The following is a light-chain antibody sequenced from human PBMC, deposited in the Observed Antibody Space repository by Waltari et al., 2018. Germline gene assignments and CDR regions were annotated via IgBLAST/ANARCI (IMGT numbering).Light chain of an antibody. J-gene: IGKJ1*01. CDR2: DAS. Sequence: EIVLTQSPATLSLPPGEGATLSCRASQSVSSQLVWYQQKRGQAPRLLIYDASNRATGIPARFSGSGSGTDFTLTISSLEPEDFAVYYCQQCNNSPPTFGQGTKVEIK. CDR1: QSVSSQ. V-gene: IGKV3-11*01. CDR3: QQCNNSPPT.